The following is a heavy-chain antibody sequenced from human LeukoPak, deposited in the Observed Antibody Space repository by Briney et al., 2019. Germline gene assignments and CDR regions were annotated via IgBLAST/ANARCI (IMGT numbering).Heavy chain of an antibody. Sequence: GGSLRLSCSASGFTFSSFAMFWVRQAPGKGLEYFSGISSDGGRTNYADSLKARFTISRDNSKVTLYLQMTSLRPEDTAIYYCVKDPSGNYFYFDYWGQGTLVTVSS. CDR3: VKDPSGNYFYFDY. J-gene: IGHJ4*02. V-gene: IGHV3-64D*09. CDR2: ISSDGGRT. D-gene: IGHD1-26*01. CDR1: GFTFSSFA.